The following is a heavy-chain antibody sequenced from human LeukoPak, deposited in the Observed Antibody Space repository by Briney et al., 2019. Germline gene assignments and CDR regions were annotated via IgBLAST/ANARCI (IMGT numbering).Heavy chain of an antibody. CDR2: ISYDGSNK. Sequence: GGSLRLSCAASGFTFSSYGMRWVRQAPGKGLEWVAVISYDGSNKYYAASVKGRFTISRDNYKNTLYLQMNSLRAEDTVVYYCAKLVGADRYFDYWGQGTLVTVSS. V-gene: IGHV3-30*18. D-gene: IGHD1-26*01. CDR1: GFTFSSYG. CDR3: AKLVGADRYFDY. J-gene: IGHJ4*02.